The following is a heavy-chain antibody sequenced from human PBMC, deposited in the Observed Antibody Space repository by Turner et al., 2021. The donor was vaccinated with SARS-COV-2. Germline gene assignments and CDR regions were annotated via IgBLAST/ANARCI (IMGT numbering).Heavy chain of an antibody. CDR1: GFTFSSYG. Sequence: QVQLVESGGGVVQPGRSLRLSCAASGFTFSSYGMHWVRQAPGKGLEWVAVIWYDGSNKYYAYSVKGRFTISRDNSKNTLYLQMNSLRAEDTAVYYCARDLEGAMVTYYYGMDVWGQGTTVTVSS. V-gene: IGHV3-33*01. D-gene: IGHD5-18*01. CDR2: IWYDGSNK. J-gene: IGHJ6*02. CDR3: ARDLEGAMVTYYYGMDV.